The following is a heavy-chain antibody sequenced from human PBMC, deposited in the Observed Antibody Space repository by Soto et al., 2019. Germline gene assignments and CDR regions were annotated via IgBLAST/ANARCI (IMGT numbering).Heavy chain of an antibody. CDR3: ARDDGGNSAISGDYGMDV. J-gene: IGHJ6*02. CDR1: GGTFSSYV. Sequence: QVQLVQSGAEVKKPGSSVKVSCKASGGTFSSYVISWVRQAPGQGLEWMGGIIPIFGTANYAQKFQERVTITADESTSTAYMELSIMRSDDTAVYYCARDDGGNSAISGDYGMDVWGQGTTVTVSS. D-gene: IGHD2-21*02. V-gene: IGHV1-69*12. CDR2: IIPIFGTA.